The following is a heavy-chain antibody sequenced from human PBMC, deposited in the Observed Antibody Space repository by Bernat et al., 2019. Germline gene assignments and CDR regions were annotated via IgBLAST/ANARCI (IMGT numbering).Heavy chain of an antibody. J-gene: IGHJ4*02. Sequence: EVQLVESGGGLAQPGGSLRLSCAASGFTFSSYWMSWVRQAPGKGLEWVANIKQDGSQTDYVDSVKGRFSISRDNAKNSLYLQMNSLRAEDTAMYFCARIMCSGGDCYFDYWGRGTLVTVSS. CDR2: IKQDGSQT. CDR3: ARIMCSGGDCYFDY. V-gene: IGHV3-7*03. D-gene: IGHD2-21*02. CDR1: GFTFSSYW.